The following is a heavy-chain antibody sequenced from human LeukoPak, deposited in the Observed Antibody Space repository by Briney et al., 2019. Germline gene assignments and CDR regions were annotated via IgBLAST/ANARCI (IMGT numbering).Heavy chain of an antibody. D-gene: IGHD2-21*01. V-gene: IGHV4-59*01. CDR1: GGSISSYY. CDR2: IYYSGST. J-gene: IGHJ4*02. Sequence: PSETLSLTCTVSGGSISSYYWSWIRQPPGKGLEWIGYIYYSGSTNYNPSLKSRVTISVDTSKNQFSLKLSSVTAADTAVYYCARHMASLDNWGQGTLVTASS. CDR3: ARHMASLDN.